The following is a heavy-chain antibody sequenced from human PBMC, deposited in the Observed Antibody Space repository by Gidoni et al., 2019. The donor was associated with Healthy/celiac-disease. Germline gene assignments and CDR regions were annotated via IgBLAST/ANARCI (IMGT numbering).Heavy chain of an antibody. D-gene: IGHD3-9*01. CDR3: ARGRRGRYFDWLLQYYFDY. CDR1: GGSFSGYY. Sequence: QVQLQQWGAGLLKPSETLSLTCAVYGGSFSGYYWSWIRQPPGKGLEWIGEINHSGSTNYNPSLKSRVTISVDTSKNQFSLKLSSVTAADTAVYYCARGRRGRYFDWLLQYYFDYWGQGTLVTVSS. J-gene: IGHJ4*02. V-gene: IGHV4-34*01. CDR2: INHSGST.